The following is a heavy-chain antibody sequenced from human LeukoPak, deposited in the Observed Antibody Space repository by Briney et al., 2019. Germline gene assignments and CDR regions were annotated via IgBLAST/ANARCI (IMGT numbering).Heavy chain of an antibody. J-gene: IGHJ4*02. Sequence: PGGSLRLSCAGSGFTFSNAWMSWVRQAPGKGLEWVGRIKSKTDGGTTDYAAPVKGRFTISRDDSKNTLYLQMNSLKTEDTAVYYCTTDAEWLVRGYWGQGTLVTVSS. CDR3: TTDAEWLVRGY. V-gene: IGHV3-15*01. D-gene: IGHD6-19*01. CDR2: IKSKTDGGTT. CDR1: GFTFSNAW.